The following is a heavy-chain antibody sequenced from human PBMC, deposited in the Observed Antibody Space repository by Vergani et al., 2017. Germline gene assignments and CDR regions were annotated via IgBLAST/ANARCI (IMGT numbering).Heavy chain of an antibody. CDR1: GYSISSGYY. J-gene: IGHJ3*02. V-gene: IGHV4-38-2*01. CDR2: IYHSGST. CDR3: ARLREFWSGYSTGSDSFYS. Sequence: QVQLQESGPGLVKPSETLSLTCAVSGYSISSGYYWGWIRQPPGKGLEWIGSIYHSGSTYYNPSLKSRVTISVDTSKNTFSLKLSSVSAANTAVYYWARLREFWSGYSTGSDSFYSWGGGTILTVSS. D-gene: IGHD3-3*01.